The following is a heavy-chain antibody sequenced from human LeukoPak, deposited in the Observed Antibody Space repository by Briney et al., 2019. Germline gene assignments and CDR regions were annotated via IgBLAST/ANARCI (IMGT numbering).Heavy chain of an antibody. CDR1: GFTFSSYT. CDR3: AKRSGYCSGGSCYSSPGYYFDY. Sequence: PGGSLRLSCAASGFTFSSYTMNWVRQAQGKGLEWVSGISGSVVSTYYADSVKGRFTISRDNSKNTLDLRMISLRAEDTAVYYCAKRSGYCSGGSCYSSPGYYFDYWGQGTLVTVSS. D-gene: IGHD2-15*01. CDR2: ISGSVVST. J-gene: IGHJ4*02. V-gene: IGHV3-23*01.